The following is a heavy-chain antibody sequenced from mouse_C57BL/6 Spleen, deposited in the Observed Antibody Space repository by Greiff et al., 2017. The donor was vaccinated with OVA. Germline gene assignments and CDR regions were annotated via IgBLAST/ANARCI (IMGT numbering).Heavy chain of an antibody. V-gene: IGHV1-61*01. CDR3: ARRELGAFDY. J-gene: IGHJ2*01. CDR1: GYTFTSYW. CDR2: IYPSDSET. D-gene: IGHD4-1*01. Sequence: VQLQQPGAELVRPGSSVKLSCKASGYTFTSYWMDWVKQRPGQGLEWIGNIYPSDSETHYNQKFKDKATLTVDKSSSTAYMQLSSLTSEDSAVYYCARRELGAFDYWGQGTTLTVSS.